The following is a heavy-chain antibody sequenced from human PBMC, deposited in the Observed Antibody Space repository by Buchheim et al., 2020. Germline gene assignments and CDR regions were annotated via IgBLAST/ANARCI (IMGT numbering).Heavy chain of an antibody. CDR1: GFTFSSYW. V-gene: IGHV3-7*01. Sequence: EVQLVESGGGLVQPGGSLRLSCAASGFTFSSYWMSWVRQAPGKGLEWVANIKQDGSEKYYVDSVKGRFTISRDNAKTSLYLQMNSLRAEDTAVYYCARAPKYGDYSNWFDPWGQGTL. D-gene: IGHD4-17*01. J-gene: IGHJ5*02. CDR3: ARAPKYGDYSNWFDP. CDR2: IKQDGSEK.